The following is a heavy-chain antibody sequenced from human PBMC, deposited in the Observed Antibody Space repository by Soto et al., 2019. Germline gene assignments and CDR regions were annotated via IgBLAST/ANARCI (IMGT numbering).Heavy chain of an antibody. CDR3: AKRVGRRANCSGGSCYSSAYYFDY. CDR2: ISGSGGST. V-gene: IGHV3-23*01. D-gene: IGHD2-15*01. CDR1: GFTFDDYA. J-gene: IGHJ4*02. Sequence: GGSLRLSCAASGFTFDDYAMHWVRQAPGKGLEWVSAISGSGGSTYYADSVKGRFTISRDNSKNTLYLQMNSLRAEDTAVYYCAKRVGRRANCSGGSCYSSAYYFDYWGQGTLVTVSS.